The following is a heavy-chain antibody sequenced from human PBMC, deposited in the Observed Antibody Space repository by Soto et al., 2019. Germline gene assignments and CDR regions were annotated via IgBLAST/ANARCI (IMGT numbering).Heavy chain of an antibody. Sequence: GGSLRLSCAASGFTFSSYAMSWVRQAPGKGLEWVSAISGSGGSTYYADSVKGRFTISRDNSKNTLYLQMNSLRAEDTAVYYCAKGGQVLRLLFDYWDQQSLFTVSS. CDR3: AKGGQVLRLLFDY. V-gene: IGHV3-23*01. CDR2: ISGSGGST. CDR1: GFTFSSYA. J-gene: IGHJ4*02. D-gene: IGHD3-3*01.